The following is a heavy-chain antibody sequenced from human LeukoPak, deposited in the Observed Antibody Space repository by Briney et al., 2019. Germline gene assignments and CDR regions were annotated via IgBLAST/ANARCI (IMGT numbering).Heavy chain of an antibody. CDR2: IKQDGSEK. CDR3: ASEKSRRITMIVPRAFDI. V-gene: IGHV3-7*01. J-gene: IGHJ3*02. D-gene: IGHD3-22*01. CDR1: GFTFSSYW. Sequence: PGGSLRLSCAASGFTFSSYWMSWVRQAPGKGLEWVSNIKQDGSEKYYVDSVKGRFTISRDNAKNSLYLQMNSLRAEDTAVYYCASEKSRRITMIVPRAFDIWGQGTMVTVSS.